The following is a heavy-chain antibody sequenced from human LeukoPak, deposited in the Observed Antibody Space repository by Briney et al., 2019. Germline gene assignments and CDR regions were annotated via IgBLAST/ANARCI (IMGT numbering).Heavy chain of an antibody. D-gene: IGHD3-22*01. CDR1: GGPISSYY. Sequence: SETLSLTCTVSGGPISSYYWSWIRQPPGKGLEWIGYIYYSGSTNYNPSLKSRVTISVDTSKNQFSLKLSSVTAADTAVYYCARDYYDSSGHNYFDYWGQGTLVTVSS. CDR2: IYYSGST. V-gene: IGHV4-59*12. CDR3: ARDYYDSSGHNYFDY. J-gene: IGHJ4*02.